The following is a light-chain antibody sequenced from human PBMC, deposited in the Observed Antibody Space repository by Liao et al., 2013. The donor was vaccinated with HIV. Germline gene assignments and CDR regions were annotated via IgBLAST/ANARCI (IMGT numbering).Light chain of an antibody. V-gene: IGLV3-21*04. J-gene: IGLJ3*02. CDR1: NIGSKS. CDR3: QVWDNTIDRWV. CDR2: YDS. Sequence: SYVLTQTPSVSVAPGKTARITCGGNNIGSKSVHWYQQKPGQAPVLVIYYDSDRPSGIPERFSGSKSGRTATLAIRRAEAGDEADYYCQVWDNTIDRWVFGGGTKLTVL.